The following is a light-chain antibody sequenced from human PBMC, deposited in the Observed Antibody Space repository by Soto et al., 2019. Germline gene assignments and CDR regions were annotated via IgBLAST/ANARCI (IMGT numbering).Light chain of an antibody. CDR1: QSVSNN. V-gene: IGKV3D-15*01. CDR3: QHYNNWPGT. J-gene: IGKJ1*01. Sequence: EIVFSKSPCTLSLSTGERATLSCRASQSVSNNYLAWYQQKPGQAPRLLIYGASNRATGIPDRFSGSGSGTEFTLTIGSLQSEDCALYYCQHYNNWPGTFGQGTKVDIK. CDR2: GAS.